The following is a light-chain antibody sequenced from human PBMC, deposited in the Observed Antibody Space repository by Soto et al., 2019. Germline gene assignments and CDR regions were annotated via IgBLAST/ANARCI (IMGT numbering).Light chain of an antibody. V-gene: IGKV3-15*01. J-gene: IGKJ2*01. CDR1: QSVSSN. CDR2: GAS. CDR3: QQYNIRPYT. Sequence: EIVMTQSPATLSVSPGERATLSCRASQSVSSNLAWYQQKPGQAPRLLIYGASTRATGIPARFSGSGSGTEFTLTISSLQSEDFAVYYCQQYNIRPYTFGQGTKVDIK.